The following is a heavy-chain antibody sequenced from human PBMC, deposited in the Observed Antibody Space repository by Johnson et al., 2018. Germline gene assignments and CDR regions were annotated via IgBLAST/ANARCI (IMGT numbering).Heavy chain of an antibody. CDR2: ISYDGSNK. J-gene: IGHJ6*03. V-gene: IGHV3-30*18. D-gene: IGHD3-16*01. Sequence: QVQLVQSGGGVVQPGRSLRLSCAASGFTFSSYGMHWVRQAPGKGLEWVAVISYDGSNKYYADSVKGRFTISRDNSKNTLYLQMNSRRAEDTAVYYCAKDGGYYYYYYMDGWGKGTTVTVSS. CDR3: AKDGGYYYYYYMDG. CDR1: GFTFSSYG.